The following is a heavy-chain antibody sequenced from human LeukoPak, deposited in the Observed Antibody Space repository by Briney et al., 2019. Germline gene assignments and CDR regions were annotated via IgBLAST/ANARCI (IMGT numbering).Heavy chain of an antibody. J-gene: IGHJ4*02. CDR1: GGSIGSYY. Sequence: SETLSLTCTVSGGSIGSYYWSWIRQPPGKGLEWIGYIYSSGSTNYNPSLKSRVTISIDTSKNQLSLKLTSVTAADTAAYYCARADYADSGLFAYWGQGTLVTVSS. CDR2: IYSSGST. D-gene: IGHD4-17*01. V-gene: IGHV4-59*01. CDR3: ARADYADSGLFAY.